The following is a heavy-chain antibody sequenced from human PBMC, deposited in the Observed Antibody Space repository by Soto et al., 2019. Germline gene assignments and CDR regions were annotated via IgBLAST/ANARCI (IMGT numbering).Heavy chain of an antibody. D-gene: IGHD5-12*01. CDR1: GFSFSTYG. J-gene: IGHJ4*02. V-gene: IGHV3-23*01. Sequence: EVRLLESGGGLVQPGGSLRLSCAVSGFSFSTYGVTWVRQAPGKGLEWVSGVSGGSGTTHYADSVKGRFTITGDTSKNTVYLQMNSLRVEDTAVYYCAKGNGYGDHWGQGTLVTVSS. CDR3: AKGNGYGDH. CDR2: VSGGSGTT.